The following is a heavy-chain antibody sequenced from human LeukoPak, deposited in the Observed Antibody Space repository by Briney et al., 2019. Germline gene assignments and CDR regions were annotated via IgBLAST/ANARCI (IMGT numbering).Heavy chain of an antibody. J-gene: IGHJ4*02. D-gene: IGHD3-10*01. V-gene: IGHV3-30*18. CDR1: GFTFNNFG. CDR3: AKEGTAMIRGVLYYFDY. Sequence: GGSLRLSCAASGFTFNNFGMHWVRQAPGKGLEWVAVIPYDGNNKYYAESVKGRFTISRDTSKSTLYLQMNSLRVEDTAVYYCAKEGTAMIRGVLYYFDYWGQGTLVTVSS. CDR2: IPYDGNNK.